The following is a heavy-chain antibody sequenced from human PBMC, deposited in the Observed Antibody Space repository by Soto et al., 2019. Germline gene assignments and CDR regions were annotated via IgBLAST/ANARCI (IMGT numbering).Heavy chain of an antibody. D-gene: IGHD3-10*01. CDR2: IDRFGSYS. CDR1: GFTFSTYT. CDR3: ARVGSTFARGRIGCVPYGLDV. J-gene: IGHJ6*02. V-gene: IGHV3-21*01. Sequence: EVRLVESGGGLVKSGGSLRLSCSASGFTFSTYTMNWVRQAPGRGLEWVSNIDRFGSYSWYVDSAQGRFTISRDNAKNSLYLQMNSRRAEDTAVYYCARVGSTFARGRIGCVPYGLDVWGQGTTVTVSS.